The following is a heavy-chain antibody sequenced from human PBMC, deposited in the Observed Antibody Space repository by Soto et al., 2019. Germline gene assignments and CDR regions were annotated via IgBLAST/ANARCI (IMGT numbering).Heavy chain of an antibody. Sequence: GASVKVSCKASGYTSTSYAMHWVRQAPGQRLEWMGWINAGNGNTKYSQKFQGRVTITRDTSASAAYMELSSLRSEDTAVYYCARDGDDYGDYPRYFQHWGQGTLVTVSS. CDR2: INAGNGNT. D-gene: IGHD4-17*01. CDR1: GYTSTSYA. CDR3: ARDGDDYGDYPRYFQH. V-gene: IGHV1-3*01. J-gene: IGHJ1*01.